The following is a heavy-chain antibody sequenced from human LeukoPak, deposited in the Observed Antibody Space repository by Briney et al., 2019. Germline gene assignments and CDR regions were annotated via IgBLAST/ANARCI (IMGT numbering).Heavy chain of an antibody. V-gene: IGHV4-59*01. J-gene: IGHJ6*02. Sequence: PSETLSLTRTVSGGSISSYYWSWIRQPPGKGLEWIGYIYYSGSTNYNPSLKSRVTISVDTSKNQFSLKLSSVTAADTAVYYCARDSGSGYYYGMDVWGQGTTVTVSS. CDR3: ARDSGSGYYYGMDV. D-gene: IGHD3-10*01. CDR1: GGSISSYY. CDR2: IYYSGST.